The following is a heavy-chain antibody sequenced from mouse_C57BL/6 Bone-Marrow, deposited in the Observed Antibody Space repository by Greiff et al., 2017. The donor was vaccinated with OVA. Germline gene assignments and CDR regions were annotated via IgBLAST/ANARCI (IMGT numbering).Heavy chain of an antibody. CDR1: GYTFTDYN. D-gene: IGHD1-1*01. CDR3: ARNYGSSYPYYFDY. CDR2: INPNNGGT. J-gene: IGHJ2*01. Sequence: EVQLQQSGPELVKPGASVKIPCKASGYTFTDYNMDWVKQSHGKSLEWIGDINPNNGGTIYNQKFKGKATLTVDKSSSTAYMELRSLTSEDTAVDYCARNYGSSYPYYFDYWGQGTTLTVSS. V-gene: IGHV1-18*01.